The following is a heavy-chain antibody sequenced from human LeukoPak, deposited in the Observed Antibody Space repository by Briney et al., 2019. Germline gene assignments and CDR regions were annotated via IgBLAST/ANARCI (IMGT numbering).Heavy chain of an antibody. D-gene: IGHD3-9*01. CDR2: IYYSGST. Sequence: SETLSLTCTVSGGSISSSSYYWGWIRQPPGKGLEWIGSIYYSGSTYYNPSLKSRVTISVDTSENQFSLKLSSVTAADTAVYYCAREGLYDTAPWGQGTLVTVSS. CDR1: GGSISSSSYY. V-gene: IGHV4-39*07. J-gene: IGHJ5*02. CDR3: AREGLYDTAP.